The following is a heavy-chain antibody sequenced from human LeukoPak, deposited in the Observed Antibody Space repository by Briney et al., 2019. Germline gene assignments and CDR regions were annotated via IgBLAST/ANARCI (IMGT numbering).Heavy chain of an antibody. D-gene: IGHD2-2*01. V-gene: IGHV1-69*04. J-gene: IGHJ4*02. CDR1: GGTFSSSA. CDR2: IIPILGIA. CDR3: ARDLVVSCSSTSCSVAPSDF. Sequence: GASVKVSCKASGGTFSSSAITWVRQAPGQGLEWMGRIIPILGIATYAQNFQGRVTITADKSTSTAYVELSSLRSEDTAVYYCARDLVVSCSSTSCSVAPSDFWGEGTLVTVSS.